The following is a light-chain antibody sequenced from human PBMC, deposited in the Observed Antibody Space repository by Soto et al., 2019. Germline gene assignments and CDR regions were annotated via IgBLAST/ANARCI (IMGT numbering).Light chain of an antibody. CDR2: AAS. CDR3: QKYNSAPPT. J-gene: IGKJ5*01. V-gene: IGKV1-27*01. CDR1: QGISNY. Sequence: DIPMTQSPSSLSASVGDRVTITCRASQGISNYLAWYQQKPGKVPKLLIYAASTLQSGVPSRLSGSGSGTDFTLTISSLQPEDVATYYCQKYNSAPPTFGQGTRLEIK.